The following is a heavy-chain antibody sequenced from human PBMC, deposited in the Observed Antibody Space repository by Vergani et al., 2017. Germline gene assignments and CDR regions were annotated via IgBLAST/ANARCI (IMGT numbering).Heavy chain of an antibody. CDR2: INPNSGGT. Sequence: QVQLVQSGAEVTKPGASVKVSCKASGYTFTGYYMHWVRQAPGQGLEWMGWINPNSGGTNYAQKFQGRVTMTRDTSISTAYMELSRLRSDDTAVYYCARMGDYYDSSGYYKVDYWGQGTLVTVSS. CDR3: ARMGDYYDSSGYYKVDY. CDR1: GYTFTGYY. J-gene: IGHJ4*02. D-gene: IGHD3-22*01. V-gene: IGHV1-2*02.